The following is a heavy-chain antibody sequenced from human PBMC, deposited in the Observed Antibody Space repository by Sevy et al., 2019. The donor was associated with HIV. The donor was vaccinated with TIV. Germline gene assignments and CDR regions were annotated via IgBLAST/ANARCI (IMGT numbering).Heavy chain of an antibody. CDR1: GYTFMNYG. Sequence: ASVKVSCKASGYTFMNYGINWVRQAPGQGLEWMGWISASNGNTNYAQKFQGRVTMTTDTSTTTAYMVPRNLRSDDTAIYYCALYCSTTNCIFDYWGQGTLVTVSS. CDR2: ISASNGNT. CDR3: ALYCSTTNCIFDY. J-gene: IGHJ4*02. V-gene: IGHV1-18*01. D-gene: IGHD2-2*01.